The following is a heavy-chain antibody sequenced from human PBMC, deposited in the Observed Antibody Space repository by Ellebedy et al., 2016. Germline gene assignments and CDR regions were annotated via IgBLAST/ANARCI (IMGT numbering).Heavy chain of an antibody. Sequence: GGSLRLSXAASGFTFSNYGMHWVRQPPGKGLEWVAVIWYDGSNKYYEASVKGRFTISRDNAKNTLYLQMNSLRAEDTAVYYCASSNGHGFDIWGQGTMVTVSS. D-gene: IGHD2-8*01. CDR2: IWYDGSNK. J-gene: IGHJ3*02. CDR3: ASSNGHGFDI. V-gene: IGHV3-33*03. CDR1: GFTFSNYG.